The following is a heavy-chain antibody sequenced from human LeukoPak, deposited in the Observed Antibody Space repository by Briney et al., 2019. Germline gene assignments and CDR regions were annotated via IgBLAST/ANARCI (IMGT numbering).Heavy chain of an antibody. D-gene: IGHD3-10*01. CDR3: ARHTTGSYSVPWLDP. J-gene: IGHJ5*02. Sequence: SETLSLTCTVSGGSISSHYWSWIRQPPGKGLEWIGYISDSGSNVYNPSLKSRVTILGDTSKNQLSLKLSFVTAADTAVYYCARHTTGSYSVPWLDPWGQGTLVTVSS. CDR1: GGSISSHY. CDR2: ISDSGSN. V-gene: IGHV4-59*08.